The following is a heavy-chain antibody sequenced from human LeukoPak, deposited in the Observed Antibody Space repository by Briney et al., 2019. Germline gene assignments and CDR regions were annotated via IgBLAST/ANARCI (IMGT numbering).Heavy chain of an antibody. CDR1: GVSISSGGYS. V-gene: IGHV4-30-2*01. D-gene: IGHD3-22*01. Sequence: SETLSLTCAVSGVSISSGGYSWSWIRQPPGKGLEWIGYIYHSGSTYYNPSLKSRVTISVDRSKNQFSLKLSSVTAADTAVYYCARAGRANSSGYYYVFDYWGQGTLVTVSS. J-gene: IGHJ4*02. CDR2: IYHSGST. CDR3: ARAGRANSSGYYYVFDY.